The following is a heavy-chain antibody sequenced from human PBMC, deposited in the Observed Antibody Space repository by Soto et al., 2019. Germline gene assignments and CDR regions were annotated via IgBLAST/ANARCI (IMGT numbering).Heavy chain of an antibody. CDR1: GFAIRSNA. Sequence: GGSLRLSCEASGFAIRSNAIHWVRQAPGKGLEWVAVISFEGSYKYYADSVKGRFTVSRDNSKNTVSLQMDSLTGEDSALYYCVRAAGIAAAGSSQGVLWGQGTLVTVSS. CDR3: VRAAGIAAAGSSQGVL. D-gene: IGHD6-13*01. J-gene: IGHJ4*02. CDR2: ISFEGSYK. V-gene: IGHV3-30*04.